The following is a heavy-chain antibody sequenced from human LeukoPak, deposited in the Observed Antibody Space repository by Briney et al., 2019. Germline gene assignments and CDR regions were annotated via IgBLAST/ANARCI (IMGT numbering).Heavy chain of an antibody. D-gene: IGHD3-3*01. J-gene: IGHJ5*01. Sequence: SETLSLTCTVSGGSISNYYWSWIRQPPGKGLEWIGNIYYSGSTNYNPSLKSRVTISVDTSKNQVSLKLSSVTAADTAVYYCARGRNLEWFDYWGQGTLVTVSS. CDR3: ARGRNLEWFDY. CDR1: GGSISNYY. V-gene: IGHV4-59*01. CDR2: IYYSGST.